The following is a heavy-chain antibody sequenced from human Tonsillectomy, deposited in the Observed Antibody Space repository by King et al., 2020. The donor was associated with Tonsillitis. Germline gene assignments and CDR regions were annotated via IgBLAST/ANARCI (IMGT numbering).Heavy chain of an antibody. Sequence: VQLVESGGGLVKPGGSLRLSCAASGFTFSDYYMTWIRQAPGKGLEWVSHISGSGSTIYYADSVRGRFTLSRDNAKNLLYLQMNSLRAEDTAVYYCAREGDGYNLPFDSWGQGTLVTVSS. CDR1: GFTFSDYY. CDR2: ISGSGSTI. J-gene: IGHJ4*02. D-gene: IGHD5-24*01. CDR3: AREGDGYNLPFDS. V-gene: IGHV3-11*01.